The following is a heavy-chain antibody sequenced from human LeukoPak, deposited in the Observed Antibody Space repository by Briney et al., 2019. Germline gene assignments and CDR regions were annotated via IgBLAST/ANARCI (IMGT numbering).Heavy chain of an antibody. CDR3: AKGDSRARIDY. Sequence: GGSLRLSCAASGFTFSSYGMSWVRQAPGKGLEWVSAISGSGGSTYYADSVKGRFSISRDNSKNTLFLQMNSLRAEDTAVYYCAKGDSRARIDYWGQGTLVTVSS. D-gene: IGHD3-22*01. J-gene: IGHJ4*02. CDR2: ISGSGGST. V-gene: IGHV3-23*01. CDR1: GFTFSSYG.